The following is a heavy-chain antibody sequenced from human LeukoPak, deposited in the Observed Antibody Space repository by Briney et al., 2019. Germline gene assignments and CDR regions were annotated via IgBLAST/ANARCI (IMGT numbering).Heavy chain of an antibody. D-gene: IGHD2-2*01. CDR3: AKDQGPAASMGDY. Sequence: GGSLRLSCAASGFTFSSYGMHWVRQAPGKGLEWVAFIRYDGSNKYYADSVKGRFTISRDNSKNTLYLQMNSLRAEDTAVYYCAKDQGPAASMGDYWGQGTLVTVSS. J-gene: IGHJ4*02. CDR2: IRYDGSNK. CDR1: GFTFSSYG. V-gene: IGHV3-30*02.